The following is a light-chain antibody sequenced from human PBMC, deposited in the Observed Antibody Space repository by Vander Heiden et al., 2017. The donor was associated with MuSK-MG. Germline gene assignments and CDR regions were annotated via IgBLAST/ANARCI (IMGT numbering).Light chain of an antibody. J-gene: IGLJ1*01. CDR2: DVS. V-gene: IGLV2-14*03. CDR1: SSDVGGYNF. Sequence: QSALTQPASVSGSPGQSITISCTGTSSDVGGYNFVSWYQQHPGKAPKLMIYDVSNRPSGVSNGFSGSKSGNTASLTISGLQAEDEADYYCNSYTSSSTYVFGTGTKVTVL. CDR3: NSYTSSSTYV.